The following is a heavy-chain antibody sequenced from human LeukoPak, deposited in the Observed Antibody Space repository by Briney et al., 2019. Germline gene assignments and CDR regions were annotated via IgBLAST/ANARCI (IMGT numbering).Heavy chain of an antibody. CDR3: AKDHSWGTKTDIVVVLAAILEDY. D-gene: IGHD2-2*02. V-gene: IGHV3-23*01. CDR1: GFTFSSYA. CDR2: ISGSGGST. Sequence: GGSLRLSCAASGFTFSSYAMSWVRQAPGKGLEWVSAISGSGGSTYYADSVKGRFTISRDNSKNTLYLQVNSLRAEDTAVYYCAKDHSWGTKTDIVVVLAAILEDYWGQGTLVTVSS. J-gene: IGHJ4*02.